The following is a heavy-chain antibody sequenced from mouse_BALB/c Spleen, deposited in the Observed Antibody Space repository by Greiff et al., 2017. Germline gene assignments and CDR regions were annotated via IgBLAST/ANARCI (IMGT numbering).Heavy chain of an antibody. D-gene: IGHD3-3*01. J-gene: IGHJ4*01. V-gene: IGHV2-9*02. CDR2: IWAGGST. CDR3: ARDPLGDAMDY. Sequence: VMLVESGPGLVAPSQSLSITCTVSGFSLTSYGVHWVRQPPGKGLEWLGVIWAGGSTNYNSALMSRLSISKDNSKSQVFLKMNSLQTDDTAMYYCARDPLGDAMDYWGQGTSVTVSS. CDR1: GFSLTSYG.